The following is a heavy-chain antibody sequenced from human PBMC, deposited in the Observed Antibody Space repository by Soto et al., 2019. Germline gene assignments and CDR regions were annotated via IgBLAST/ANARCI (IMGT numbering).Heavy chain of an antibody. J-gene: IGHJ6*02. CDR3: ARRHGPGAYYDFWSVDYYYYGMDV. CDR1: GCTFTSYY. D-gene: IGHD3-3*01. V-gene: IGHV1-46*01. CDR2: INPSGGST. Sequence: ASVKVSCKASGCTFTSYYMHWVRQAPGQGLEWMGIINPSGGSTSYAQKFQGRVTMTRDTSTSTVYMELSSLRSEDTAVYYCARRHGPGAYYDFWSVDYYYYGMDVWGQGTTVTVSS.